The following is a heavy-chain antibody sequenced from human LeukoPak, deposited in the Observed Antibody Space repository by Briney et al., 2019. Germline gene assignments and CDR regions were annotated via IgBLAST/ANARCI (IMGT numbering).Heavy chain of an antibody. CDR1: GFTFTSSA. V-gene: IGHV1-58*01. CDR3: ARESNYYGSGSYGY. CDR2: IVVGSGNT. J-gene: IGHJ4*02. D-gene: IGHD3-10*01. Sequence: SVKVSCKASGFTFTSSAVQWVRQARGQRLEWIGWIVVGSGNTNYAQKFQERVTITRDTSASTAYMELSSLRSEDTAVYYCARESNYYGSGSYGYWGQGTLVTVSS.